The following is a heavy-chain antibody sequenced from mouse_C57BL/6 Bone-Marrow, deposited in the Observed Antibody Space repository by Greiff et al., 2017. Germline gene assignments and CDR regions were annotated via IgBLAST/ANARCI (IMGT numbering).Heavy chain of an antibody. Sequence: EVQLQQSGPELVKPGASVKISCKASGYSFTGYYMNWVKQSPEKSLEWIGEINPSTGGTTYNQKFKAKATLTVDKSSSTAYMQLKSLTSEGSAVYYSAITGGYFDVWGTGTTVTVSS. CDR2: INPSTGGT. CDR1: GYSFTGYY. CDR3: AITGGYFDV. J-gene: IGHJ1*03. D-gene: IGHD4-1*01. V-gene: IGHV1-42*01.